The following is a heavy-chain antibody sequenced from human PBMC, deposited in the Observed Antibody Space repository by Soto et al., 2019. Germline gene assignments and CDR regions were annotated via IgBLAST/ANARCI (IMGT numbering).Heavy chain of an antibody. CDR2: IYDSGST. V-gene: IGHV4-59*12. Sequence: PSETLSLTCTVSGASISGNYWSWIRQPPGKGLEWIGYIYDSGSTNYSPSLQSRVTMSVDRSKNQFSLQVSSVTAADTAIYYCARDPGRALAVDWGEGTLVTVS. D-gene: IGHD6-19*01. CDR3: ARDPGRALAVD. CDR1: GASISGNY. J-gene: IGHJ4*02.